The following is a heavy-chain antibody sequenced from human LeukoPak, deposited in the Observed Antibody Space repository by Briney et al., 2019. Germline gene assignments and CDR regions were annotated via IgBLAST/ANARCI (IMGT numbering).Heavy chain of an antibody. CDR3: AKVKAFFVEPLDY. J-gene: IGHJ4*02. D-gene: IGHD3-3*01. CDR1: GFTFSSYS. V-gene: IGHV3-48*01. Sequence: PGGSLRLSCAASGFTFSSYSMNWVRQAPGKGLEWVSYISSSSSTIYYADSVKGRFTISRDNAKNSLYLQMNSLRAEDTAVYYCAKVKAFFVEPLDYWGQGTLVTVSS. CDR2: ISSSSSTI.